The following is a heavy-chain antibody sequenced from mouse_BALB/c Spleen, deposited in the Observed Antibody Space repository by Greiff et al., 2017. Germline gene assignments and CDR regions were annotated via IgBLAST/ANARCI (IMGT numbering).Heavy chain of an antibody. CDR2: ISSGGSYT. D-gene: IGHD3-1*01. CDR3: ARQGALRYYFDY. J-gene: IGHJ2*01. CDR1: GFTFSSYA. Sequence: EVKLMESGGGLVKPGGSLKLSCAASGFTFSSYAMSWVRQTPEKRLEWVATISSGGSYTYYPDSVKGRFTISRDNAKNTLYLQMSSLRSEDTAMYYCARQGALRYYFDYWGQGTTLTVSS. V-gene: IGHV5-9-3*01.